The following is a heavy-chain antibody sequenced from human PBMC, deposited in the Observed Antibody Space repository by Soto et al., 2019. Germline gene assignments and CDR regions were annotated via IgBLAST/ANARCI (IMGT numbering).Heavy chain of an antibody. J-gene: IGHJ3*01. CDR1: GFTFTNAW. V-gene: IGHV3-15*01. CDR2: IKSKSDGETI. Sequence: PGGSLRLSCAASGFTFTNAWMTWVRQGPGKGLEWVGRIKSKSDGETIDYAAPVKGRFTISRDDSKNTLYLQMNSLKTEDTAVYYCTTGPNLRHLADFDFWGQGTVVTVSS. D-gene: IGHD6-19*01. CDR3: TTGPNLRHLADFDF.